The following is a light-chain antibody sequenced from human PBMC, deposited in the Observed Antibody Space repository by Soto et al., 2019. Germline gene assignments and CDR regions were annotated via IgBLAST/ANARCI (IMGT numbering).Light chain of an antibody. CDR3: SSYGSTSTRYG. Sequence: QSVLTQPASVSGSPGQSITISCTGTSSYVGGYNYVSWHQQHPGKAPKLMIYEVSNRPSGVSNRFSGSKSGNTASLTISGLQAEDEGDYFCSSYGSTSTRYGFGPGTKVTVL. CDR2: EVS. V-gene: IGLV2-14*01. J-gene: IGLJ1*01. CDR1: SSYVGGYNY.